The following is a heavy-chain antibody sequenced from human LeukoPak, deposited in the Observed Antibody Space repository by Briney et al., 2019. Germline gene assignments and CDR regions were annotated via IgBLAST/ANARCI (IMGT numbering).Heavy chain of an antibody. V-gene: IGHV4-38-2*02. Sequence: SETLSLTCTVSGYSISSGYYWGWIRQPPGKGLEWIGSIYHSGSTYYNPSLKSRVPISVDTSKNQFSLKLSSVTAADTAVYYCARAIQLERPPPLIGYYYMDVWGKGTTVTVSS. D-gene: IGHD1-1*01. CDR1: GYSISSGYY. J-gene: IGHJ6*03. CDR3: ARAIQLERPPPLIGYYYMDV. CDR2: IYHSGST.